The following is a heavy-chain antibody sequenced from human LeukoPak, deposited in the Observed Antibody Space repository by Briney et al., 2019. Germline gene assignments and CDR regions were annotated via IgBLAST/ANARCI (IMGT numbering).Heavy chain of an antibody. Sequence: SLKLSCKASGGTFSSYAINWVRQAPGQGLEWMGGIIPIFGTANYAQTFQGRVTITADKSTSTAYMELSSLRSEDTAVYYCASHTLDRGVVGWFDPWGQGTLVTVSS. CDR1: GGTFSSYA. V-gene: IGHV1-69*06. J-gene: IGHJ5*02. CDR2: IIPIFGTA. D-gene: IGHD3-10*01. CDR3: ASHTLDRGVVGWFDP.